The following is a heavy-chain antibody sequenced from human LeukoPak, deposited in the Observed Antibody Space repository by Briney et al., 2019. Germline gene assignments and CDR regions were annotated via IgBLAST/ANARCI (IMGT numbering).Heavy chain of an antibody. CDR3: ALSAARGRAFDI. Sequence: SETLSLTCTVSGGSISSGSYYWSCIRQPAGKGLEWIGRIYTSGSTNYNPSLKSRVTISVDTSKNQFSLKLSSVTAADTAVYYCALSAARGRAFDIWGQGTMVTVSS. V-gene: IGHV4-61*02. CDR1: GGSISSGSYY. CDR2: IYTSGST. D-gene: IGHD6-6*01. J-gene: IGHJ3*02.